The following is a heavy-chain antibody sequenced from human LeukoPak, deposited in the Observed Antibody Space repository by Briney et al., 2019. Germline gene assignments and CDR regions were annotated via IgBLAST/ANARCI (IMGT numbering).Heavy chain of an antibody. J-gene: IGHJ4*02. Sequence: AGGSLRLSCAASGFTFSSYGMHWVRQAPGKGLEWVAFIRYDGSNKYYADSVKGRFTISRDNSKNTLYLQMNSLRAEDTAVYYCAKDRGAYSSGYYFDYWGQGTLVTVSS. CDR2: IRYDGSNK. D-gene: IGHD6-19*01. CDR3: AKDRGAYSSGYYFDY. V-gene: IGHV3-30*02. CDR1: GFTFSSYG.